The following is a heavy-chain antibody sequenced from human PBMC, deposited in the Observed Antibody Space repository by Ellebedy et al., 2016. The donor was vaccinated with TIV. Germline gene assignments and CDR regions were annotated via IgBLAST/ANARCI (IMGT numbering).Heavy chain of an antibody. CDR2: ISSSSSTI. D-gene: IGHD3-10*02. CDR1: GFTFSSYS. V-gene: IGHV3-48*02. CDR3: ARGLTMYYFDY. Sequence: GESLKISCAASGFTFSSYSMNWVRQAPGKGLEWVSYISSSSSTIYYADSVTGRFTISRDNAKNSLYLQINSLRDEDTAVYYCARGLTMYYFDYWGQGTLVTVAS. J-gene: IGHJ4*02.